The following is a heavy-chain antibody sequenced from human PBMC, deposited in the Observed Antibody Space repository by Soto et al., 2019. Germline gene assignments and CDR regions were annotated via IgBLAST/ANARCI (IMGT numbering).Heavy chain of an antibody. CDR3: ARGQSTSCYNYYCYYMDV. J-gene: IGHJ6*02. V-gene: IGHV1-46*01. D-gene: IGHD2-2*02. Sequence: ASVKVSCKASGYTFTSYYLHWVRQAPGQGLEWMGIINPSGGSTTYAQKFQGRVTMTRDTSTSTVYMELSSLRSEDTAVYYCARGQSTSCYNYYCYYMDVWGQGTTVTVSS. CDR1: GYTFTSYY. CDR2: INPSGGST.